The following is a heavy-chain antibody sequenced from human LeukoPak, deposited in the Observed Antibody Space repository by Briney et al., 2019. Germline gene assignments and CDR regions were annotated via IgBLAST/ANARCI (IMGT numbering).Heavy chain of an antibody. D-gene: IGHD3-10*01. Sequence: PSETLSLTCTVSGGSISSYYWSWIRQPPGKGLEWIGYIYYSGSTNYKSSLKSRVTISVDTSKNQFSLKLSSVTAADTAVYYCARDYYGSGSIGYWGQGTLVTVSS. CDR1: GGSISSYY. CDR2: IYYSGST. J-gene: IGHJ4*02. V-gene: IGHV4-59*12. CDR3: ARDYYGSGSIGY.